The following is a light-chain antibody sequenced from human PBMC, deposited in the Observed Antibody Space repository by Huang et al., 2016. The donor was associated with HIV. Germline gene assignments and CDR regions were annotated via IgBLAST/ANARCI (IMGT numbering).Light chain of an antibody. V-gene: IGKV1-39*01. J-gene: IGKJ2*01. CDR2: TAS. CDR3: LQSYSMFRT. Sequence: EIQMTQSPSSLSASVGDTVTITCRASQNIYIYLNWYQQRPGKAPNLLIYTASSLQTGVPSSFSGSGSGTDFTLTIDSLQPEDFATYYCLQSYSMFRTFGQGTKLDFK. CDR1: QNIYIY.